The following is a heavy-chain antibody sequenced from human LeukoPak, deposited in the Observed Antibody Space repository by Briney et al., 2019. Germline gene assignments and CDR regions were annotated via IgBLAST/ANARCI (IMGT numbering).Heavy chain of an antibody. CDR3: ARGYQSTTYGHFDS. D-gene: IGHD2/OR15-2a*01. CDR1: GQSLTSFR. V-gene: IGHV4-4*07. CDR2: IDEDGGT. Sequence: SETLSLTCSVSGQSLTSFRWSWIRQSAAKGLEWMGRIDEDGGTTYNPSLSGRVSVSADTSNNQVSLKLKFVTAADTAVYFCARGYQSTTYGHFDSWGRGIQVTVSS. J-gene: IGHJ5*01.